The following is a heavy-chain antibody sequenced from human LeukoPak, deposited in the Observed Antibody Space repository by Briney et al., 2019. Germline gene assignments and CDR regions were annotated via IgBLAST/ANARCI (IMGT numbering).Heavy chain of an antibody. Sequence: GGSLRLSCAACGLTFSSYWIHWVRQVPGKGLGWVSRIDYDGSITNYADSVKGRFTISRDNARNTLYLQMNSLRVDDTAVYYCVKDLGGNYDYWGQGTLVTVSS. CDR1: GLTFSSYW. D-gene: IGHD1-7*01. J-gene: IGHJ4*02. V-gene: IGHV3-74*01. CDR3: VKDLGGNYDY. CDR2: IDYDGSIT.